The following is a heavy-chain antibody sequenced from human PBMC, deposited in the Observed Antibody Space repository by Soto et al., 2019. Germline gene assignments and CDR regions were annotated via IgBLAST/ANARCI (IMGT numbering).Heavy chain of an antibody. CDR3: TKTQRPYYDAGGFDY. CDR1: GFTFGEYA. CDR2: ISWDGGST. D-gene: IGHD3-22*01. Sequence: GGSLRLSCATSGFTFGEYAMHWVRQAPGKGLEWVSLISWDGGSTYYTDSVEGRFTISRDNSKNSVFLQMNNLRAEDTALYYCTKTQRPYYDAGGFDYWGQGTLVTVSS. J-gene: IGHJ4*02. V-gene: IGHV3-43D*04.